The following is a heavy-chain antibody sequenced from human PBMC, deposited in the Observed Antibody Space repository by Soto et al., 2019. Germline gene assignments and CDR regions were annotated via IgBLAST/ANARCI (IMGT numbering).Heavy chain of an antibody. V-gene: IGHV4-39*01. D-gene: IGHD3-10*01. Sequence: QLQLQESGPGLVKPSETLSLTCTVSGGSISSSSYYWGWIRQPPGKGLEWIGSIYYSGSTYYNPSLKSRVTISVDTSKNQFSLKLSSVTAADTAVYYCARSLASDVLLWFGELFLWVDYWGQGTLVTVSS. J-gene: IGHJ4*02. CDR3: ARSLASDVLLWFGELFLWVDY. CDR1: GGSISSSSYY. CDR2: IYYSGST.